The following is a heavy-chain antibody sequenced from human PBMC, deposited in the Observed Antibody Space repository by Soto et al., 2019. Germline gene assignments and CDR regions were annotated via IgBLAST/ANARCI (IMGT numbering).Heavy chain of an antibody. V-gene: IGHV3-11*05. CDR3: ARGDYYGSGRYFDY. CDR1: GFTFSDNY. CDR2: ISSGGTYT. D-gene: IGHD3-10*01. Sequence: QVQLVESGGGLVKPGGSLRLSCAASGFTFSDNYMTWIRQAPGRGLEWVAYISSGGTYTTYADSVKGRFTISRDNGDNSLSLQMNSLRAEDTAVYYCARGDYYGSGRYFDYWGQGTLVTVSS. J-gene: IGHJ4*02.